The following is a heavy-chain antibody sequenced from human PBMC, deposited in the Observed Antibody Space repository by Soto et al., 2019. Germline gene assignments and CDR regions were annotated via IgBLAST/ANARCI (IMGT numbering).Heavy chain of an antibody. D-gene: IGHD3-22*01. CDR3: ARQQYYYDSRSYYFDY. CDR2: IYYSGST. Sequence: SETLSLTCTVSGGSISSYYWSWIRQPPGKGLEWIGYIYYSGSTNYNPSLKSRVTISVDTSKNQFSLKLSSVTAADTAVYYCARQQYYYDSRSYYFDYWGQGTLVTVSS. V-gene: IGHV4-59*01. J-gene: IGHJ4*02. CDR1: GGSISSYY.